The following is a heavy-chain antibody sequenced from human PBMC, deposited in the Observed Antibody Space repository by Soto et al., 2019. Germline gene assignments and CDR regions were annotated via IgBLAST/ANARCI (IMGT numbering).Heavy chain of an antibody. D-gene: IGHD6-6*01. CDR1: GYTFTSYA. V-gene: IGHV1-3*01. J-gene: IGHJ6*02. Sequence: GASVKVSCKASGYTFTSYAMHWVRQAPGQRLEWMGWINAGNGNTKYSQKFQGRVTITRDTSASTAYMELSSLRSEDTAVYYCAAARPVVVEHYYYGMDVWGQGTTVTVSS. CDR3: AAARPVVVEHYYYGMDV. CDR2: INAGNGNT.